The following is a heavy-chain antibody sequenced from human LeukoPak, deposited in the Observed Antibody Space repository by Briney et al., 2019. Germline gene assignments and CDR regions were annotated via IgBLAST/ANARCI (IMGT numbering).Heavy chain of an antibody. D-gene: IGHD4-17*01. CDR3: ARGAVRGTVTHFDY. CDR2: ISWNSGSI. J-gene: IGHJ4*02. CDR1: GFTFDDYA. Sequence: GRSLRLSCAASGFTFDDYAMHWVRQAPGKGLEWVSGISWNSGSIGYADSVKGRFTISRDNSKNTLYLQMNSLRAEDTAVYYCARGAVRGTVTHFDYWGQGTLVTVSS. V-gene: IGHV3-9*01.